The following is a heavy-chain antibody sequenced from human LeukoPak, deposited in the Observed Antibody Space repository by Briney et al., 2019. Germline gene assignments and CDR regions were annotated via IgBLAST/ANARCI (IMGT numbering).Heavy chain of an antibody. CDR2: ISSSSSYI. CDR1: GFTFSSYS. J-gene: IGHJ4*02. Sequence: PGGSLRLSCAASGFTFSSYSMNWVRQAPGKGLEWVSSISSSSSYIYYADSVKGRFTISRDNAKNSLYLQMNSLRAEDTAVYYCARVWSGCSSTSCYSEYWGQGTLVTVSS. V-gene: IGHV3-21*01. D-gene: IGHD2-2*01. CDR3: ARVWSGCSSTSCYSEY.